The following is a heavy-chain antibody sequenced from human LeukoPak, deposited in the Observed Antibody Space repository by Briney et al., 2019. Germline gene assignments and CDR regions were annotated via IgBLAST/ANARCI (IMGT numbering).Heavy chain of an antibody. D-gene: IGHD3-22*01. CDR2: IYYSGST. CDR3: TAGEYYYDSSGYLPYFDY. Sequence: SETLSLTCTVSGASISSYYWSWIRQPPGKGLEGIGYIYYSGSTNYNPSLQSRVTISVDTSKNQFSLKLSSVTAADTAVYYCTAGEYYYDSSGYLPYFDYWGQGTLVTVSS. V-gene: IGHV4-59*01. J-gene: IGHJ4*02. CDR1: GASISSYY.